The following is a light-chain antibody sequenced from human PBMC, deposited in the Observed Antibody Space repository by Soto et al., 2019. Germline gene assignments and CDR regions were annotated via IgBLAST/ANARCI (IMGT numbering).Light chain of an antibody. Sequence: EIVLTQSPGTLSLSPGESVTLSCRASQSVSSNYLAWYQHKPGQAPRLLIYGASNRATGIPDRFSGGGSGTDFTLTISRLEPEDFAVYYCQRSGGSVSFGGGTKVE. CDR2: GAS. V-gene: IGKV3-20*01. CDR1: QSVSSNY. J-gene: IGKJ4*01. CDR3: QRSGGSVS.